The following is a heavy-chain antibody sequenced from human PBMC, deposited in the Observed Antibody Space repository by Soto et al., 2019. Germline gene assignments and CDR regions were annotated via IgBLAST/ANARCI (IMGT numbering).Heavy chain of an antibody. V-gene: IGHV3-53*01. D-gene: IGHD2-15*01. CDR1: EFTVSGNY. J-gene: IGHJ6*02. Sequence: GGSLRLPYAASEFTVSGNYITWIRQAQGKRLEWVSILYSGGPTYYADSVKGRFTISRDNSKNTLYLQINSLRVEDTAVYYCASLNGYCIRGSCHGHYAMDVWGQGTTVTVSS. CDR3: ASLNGYCIRGSCHGHYAMDV. CDR2: LYSGGPT.